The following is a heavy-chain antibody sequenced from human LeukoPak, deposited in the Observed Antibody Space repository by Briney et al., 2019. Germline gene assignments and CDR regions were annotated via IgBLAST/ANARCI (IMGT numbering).Heavy chain of an antibody. CDR3: AKFYDSGGYYHFDY. J-gene: IGHJ4*02. CDR2: IRASGGGT. V-gene: IGHV3-23*01. CDR1: GFTFSGYA. D-gene: IGHD3-22*01. Sequence: PGGSLRLSCAASGFTFSGYAMSWVRQAPGKRLEWVSTIRASGGGTYYADSVKGRFTISRDNSKNTLHLQMNSLRAEDTAVYFCAKFYDSGGYYHFDYWGQGTLVTVSS.